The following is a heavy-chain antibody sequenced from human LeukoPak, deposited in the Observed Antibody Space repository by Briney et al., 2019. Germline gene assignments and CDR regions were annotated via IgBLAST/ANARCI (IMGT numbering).Heavy chain of an antibody. V-gene: IGHV3-21*01. CDR3: ARDSYYGSGSGAFDI. Sequence: PGGPLRLSCAALGLAFPSYSMTWGGRSPGKALGGCSSFTRSSRYIYSADSLRGRSTISTANASKPLYLHMDSLKVQDTAVYYVARDSYYGSGSGAFDIWSQETLVTVPS. CDR1: GLAFPSYS. J-gene: IGHJ3*02. D-gene: IGHD3-10*01. CDR2: FTRSSRYI.